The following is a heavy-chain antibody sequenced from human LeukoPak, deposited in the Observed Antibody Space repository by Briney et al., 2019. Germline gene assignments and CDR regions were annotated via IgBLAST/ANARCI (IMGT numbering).Heavy chain of an antibody. CDR3: ARDSSGLWFGELCDY. CDR1: GYTFTGYY. J-gene: IGHJ4*02. V-gene: IGHV1-2*06. Sequence: ASVKVSCKASGYTFTGYYMHWVRQAPGQGLEWMGRINPNSGGTNYAQKFQGRVTMIRGTSISTAYMELSRLRSDDTAVYYCARDSSGLWFGELCDYWGQGTLVTVSS. D-gene: IGHD3-10*01. CDR2: INPNSGGT.